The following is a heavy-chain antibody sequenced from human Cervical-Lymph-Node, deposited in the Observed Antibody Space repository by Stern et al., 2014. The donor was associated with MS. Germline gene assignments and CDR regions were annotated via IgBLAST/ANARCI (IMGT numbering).Heavy chain of an antibody. Sequence: EVQLVESGGGLVQSGESLRLSCEASGITFSTYSMNWVRQSPGKGLEWVSYISSSGTVIYYADSVKGRFTISRDNAKNSLYLQMNNLRVEDTAVYYCARDPWCSTMTCEKMYWGQGTLVTVSS. V-gene: IGHV3-48*04. J-gene: IGHJ4*02. CDR1: GITFSTYS. CDR3: ARDPWCSTMTCEKMY. CDR2: ISSSGTVI. D-gene: IGHD3-22*01.